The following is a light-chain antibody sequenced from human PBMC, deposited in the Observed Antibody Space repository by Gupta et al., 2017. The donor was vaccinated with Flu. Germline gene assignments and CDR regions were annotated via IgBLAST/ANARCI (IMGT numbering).Light chain of an antibody. V-gene: IGKV1-9*01. CDR2: GAS. CDR3: QQRSGYPLT. J-gene: IGKJ4*01. Sequence: DIQLTQSPSFLSASVGDRVTITCRASQGISSYLDWYQQKPGKAPNLLIYGASTLQSGVPSTFSGSGSGTEFTLTISSLQPEDFATYYCQQRSGYPLTFGGGTKVEIK. CDR1: QGISSY.